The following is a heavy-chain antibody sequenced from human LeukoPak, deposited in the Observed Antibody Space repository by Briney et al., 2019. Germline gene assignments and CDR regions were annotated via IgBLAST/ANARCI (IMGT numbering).Heavy chain of an antibody. CDR3: ARGRGTYSFDP. CDR1: GDTSSGPY. J-gene: IGHJ5*02. CDR2: INPYNADR. D-gene: IGHD2-15*01. V-gene: IGHV1-2*02. Sequence: ASVKVSCKASGDTSSGPYIHWVRQAPGQGLEWMGFINPYNADRYYAQRFQGRVTMTEDTSITTAYMELSRLRSDDTALYFCARGRGTYSFDPWGQGTLVTVSS.